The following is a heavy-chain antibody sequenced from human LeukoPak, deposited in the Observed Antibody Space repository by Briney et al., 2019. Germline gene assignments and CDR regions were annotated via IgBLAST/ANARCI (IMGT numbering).Heavy chain of an antibody. J-gene: IGHJ4*02. Sequence: SETLSLTCAVSGYSISSGYYWGWLRQPPGKGLEWIGSIYHSGSTYYNPSLKSRVTISVDRSKNQFSLKLSSVTAADTAVYYCARGSYSGSYWFDYWGQGTLVTVSS. CDR1: GYSISSGYY. CDR2: IYHSGST. CDR3: ARGSYSGSYWFDY. V-gene: IGHV4-38-2*01. D-gene: IGHD1-26*01.